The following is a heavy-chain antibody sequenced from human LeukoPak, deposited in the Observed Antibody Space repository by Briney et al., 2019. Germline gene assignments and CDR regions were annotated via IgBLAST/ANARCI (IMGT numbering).Heavy chain of an antibody. CDR2: IRGSGGST. D-gene: IGHD5-24*01. CDR1: GFTFSSYA. J-gene: IGHJ6*03. V-gene: IGHV3-23*01. CDR3: AKGSGYNPFGRYYYYYYMDV. Sequence: PGGSLRLSCAASGFTFSSYAMSWVRQAPGKGLEWVSAIRGSGGSTYYADSVKGRFTISRDNSKNTLYLQMNSLRAQDTAVYYCAKGSGYNPFGRYYYYYYMDVWGKGTTVTVSS.